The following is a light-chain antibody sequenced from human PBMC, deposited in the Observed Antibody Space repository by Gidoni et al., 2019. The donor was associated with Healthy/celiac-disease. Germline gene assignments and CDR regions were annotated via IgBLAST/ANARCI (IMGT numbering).Light chain of an antibody. CDR1: QSISSW. CDR2: KAS. CDR3: QQYNSSRT. Sequence: DIQMTQSPSTLSASVGDRVTITCRASQSISSWLAWYQQKPGKAPKLLIYKASSLESGVPSRFSGSGSGTESTLTISSLQPDDFATYYCQQYNSSRTFGQGTKVEIK. J-gene: IGKJ1*01. V-gene: IGKV1-5*03.